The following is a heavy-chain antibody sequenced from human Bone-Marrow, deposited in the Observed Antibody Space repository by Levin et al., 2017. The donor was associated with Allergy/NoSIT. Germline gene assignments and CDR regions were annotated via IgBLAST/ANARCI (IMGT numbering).Heavy chain of an antibody. D-gene: IGHD2-15*01. Sequence: PGGSLRLSCAASGFAVSSNYMNWVRQAPGKGLEWVSVIYSGGGTYYADSVKGRFTISRDDSKNTVYLQMNRLRAEDTAVYYCASQYLRVDDAFDVWGQGTMVTVSS. J-gene: IGHJ3*01. CDR3: ASQYLRVDDAFDV. CDR2: IYSGGGT. CDR1: GFAVSSNY. V-gene: IGHV3-53*01.